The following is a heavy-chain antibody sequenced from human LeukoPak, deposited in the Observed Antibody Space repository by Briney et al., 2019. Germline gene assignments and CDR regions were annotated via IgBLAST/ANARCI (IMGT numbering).Heavy chain of an antibody. J-gene: IGHJ3*02. D-gene: IGHD2-15*01. Sequence: PGGSLRLSCAASGFTFSSYAMSWVRQAPGKGLEWVSAISGSGGSTYYADSVKGRFTISRDNSKNTLYLQMNSLRAEDTAVYYCAKDIDIMVALLLPVDIWGQGTMVTVSS. CDR3: AKDIDIMVALLLPVDI. CDR1: GFTFSSYA. CDR2: ISGSGGST. V-gene: IGHV3-23*01.